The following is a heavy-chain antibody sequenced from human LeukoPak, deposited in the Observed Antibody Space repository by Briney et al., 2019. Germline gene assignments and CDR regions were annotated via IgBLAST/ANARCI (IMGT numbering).Heavy chain of an antibody. D-gene: IGHD3-10*01. V-gene: IGHV3-33*01. J-gene: IGHJ4*02. CDR3: GRDNGYGSGSYYNYYFDY. CDR2: IWVDGGIK. CDR1: GFTFSSYG. Sequence: GGSLRLSCAASGFTFSSYGMRWVRQAPGKGLEWVSAIWVDGGIKYYADSVKGRFTISRDNSKNTLYLQVNSLRAEDTAVYYGGRDNGYGSGSYYNYYFDYWGQGTMVTVSS.